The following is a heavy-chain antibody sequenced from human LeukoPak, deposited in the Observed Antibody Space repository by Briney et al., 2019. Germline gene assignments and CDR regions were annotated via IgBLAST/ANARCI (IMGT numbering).Heavy chain of an antibody. CDR3: AREREYYYDSSYTWYFDL. CDR2: IIPIFGTA. CDR1: GYTFTSYG. D-gene: IGHD3-22*01. V-gene: IGHV1-69*13. J-gene: IGHJ2*01. Sequence: ASVKVSCKASGYTFTSYGISWVRQAPGQGLEWMGGIIPIFGTANYAQKFQGRVTITADESTSTAYMELSSLRSEDMAVYYCAREREYYYDSSYTWYFDLWGRGTLVTVSS.